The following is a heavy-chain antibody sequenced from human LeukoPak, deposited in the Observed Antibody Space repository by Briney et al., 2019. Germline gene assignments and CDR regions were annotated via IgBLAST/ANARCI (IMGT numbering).Heavy chain of an antibody. CDR3: ARGAGSYYKVYYGMDV. CDR2: ISGSGGST. V-gene: IGHV3-23*01. CDR1: GFTFSSYA. J-gene: IGHJ6*02. D-gene: IGHD1-26*01. Sequence: QAGGSLRLSCAASGFTFSSYAMSWVRQAPGKGLEWVSAISGSGGSTYYADSVKGRFTISRDNSKNTLYLQMNSLRAEDTAVYYCARGAGSYYKVYYGMDVWGQGTTVTVSS.